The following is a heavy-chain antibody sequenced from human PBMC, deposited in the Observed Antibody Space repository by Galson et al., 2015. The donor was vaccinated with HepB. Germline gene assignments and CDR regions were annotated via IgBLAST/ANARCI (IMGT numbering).Heavy chain of an antibody. J-gene: IGHJ4*02. Sequence: SLRLSCAASGFTFSSYAMSWVRQAPGKGLEWVSAISGSGGSTYYADSVKGRFTISRDNSKNTLYLQMNSLRAEDTAVYYCAKADGSLGGYFDYWGQGTLVTVSS. CDR2: ISGSGGST. D-gene: IGHD3-16*01. CDR3: AKADGSLGGYFDY. CDR1: GFTFSSYA. V-gene: IGHV3-23*01.